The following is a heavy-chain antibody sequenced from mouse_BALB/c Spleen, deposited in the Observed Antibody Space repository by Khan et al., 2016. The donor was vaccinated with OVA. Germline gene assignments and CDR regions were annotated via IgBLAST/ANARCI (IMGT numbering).Heavy chain of an antibody. V-gene: IGHV5-17*02. Sequence: EVELVESGGGLVQPGGSRKLSCAASGFTFSRFGMHWVRQAPEKGLEWVAYISSGSSSIYYADTVKGRFTLSRDNPKTTLFLQMTSLRSEDTAMHYCARDSNFDYWGQGTTLTVSS. CDR2: ISSGSSSI. J-gene: IGHJ2*01. CDR3: ARDSNFDY. CDR1: GFTFSRFG.